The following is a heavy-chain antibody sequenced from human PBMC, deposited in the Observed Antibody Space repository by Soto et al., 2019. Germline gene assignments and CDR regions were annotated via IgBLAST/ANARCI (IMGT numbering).Heavy chain of an antibody. V-gene: IGHV1-69*01. CDR3: AARGLGVSSPPYFAN. D-gene: IGHD3-16*01. Sequence: QLVQSGSEVKKPGSSVKVSCQASGGTFSGYVVTWVRQAPGQGLEWMGEFVPLFGTTNYAQRFSGRITVTAEESTSTAYMELRTLRSDDTAVYYCAARGLGVSSPPYFANWGQGTLGTVSS. CDR1: GGTFSGYV. CDR2: FVPLFGTT. J-gene: IGHJ4*02.